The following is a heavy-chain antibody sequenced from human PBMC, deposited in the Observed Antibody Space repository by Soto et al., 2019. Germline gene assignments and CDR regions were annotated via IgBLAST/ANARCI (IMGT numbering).Heavy chain of an antibody. D-gene: IGHD4-17*01. Sequence: PGGSLRLSCAASEFTFSNAWISWVRQAPWKGLEWVGRIKSKTDGGTTDYAAPVKGRFTILRDDSKNTLYLHMDSLNTEDTAVYSCATEGPFSSKTAVNAPFDYSGQGILVTVSS. CDR3: ATEGPFSSKTAVNAPFDY. CDR2: IKSKTDGGTT. J-gene: IGHJ4*02. CDR1: EFTFSNAW. V-gene: IGHV3-15*01.